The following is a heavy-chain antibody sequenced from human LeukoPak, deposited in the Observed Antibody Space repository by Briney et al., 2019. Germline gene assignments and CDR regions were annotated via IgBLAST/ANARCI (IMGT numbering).Heavy chain of an antibody. CDR3: ARTVVPAAIPYYYYGMDV. CDR2: IIPIFGTA. V-gene: IGHV1-69*06. Sequence: GSSVKVSCKASGGTFSSYAISWVRRAPGQGLEWMGGIIPIFGTANYAQKFQGRVTITADKSTSTAYMELSSLRSEDTAVYYCARTVVPAAIPYYYYGMDVWGKGTTVTVSS. CDR1: GGTFSSYA. J-gene: IGHJ6*04. D-gene: IGHD2-2*01.